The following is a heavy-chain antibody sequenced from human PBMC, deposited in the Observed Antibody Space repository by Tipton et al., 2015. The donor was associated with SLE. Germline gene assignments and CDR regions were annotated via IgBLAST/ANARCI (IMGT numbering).Heavy chain of an antibody. J-gene: IGHJ3*02. CDR2: IYHSGST. Sequence: TLSLTCAVYGGSFSGYYWSWIRQPPGKGLEWIGSIYHSGSTYYNSSLESRVTISVDTSKNHFSLKLSSVTAADTAVYYCARDRPRLRFKSGAFDIWGQGTMVTVSS. V-gene: IGHV4-34*01. D-gene: IGHD4-17*01. CDR1: GGSFSGYY. CDR3: ARDRPRLRFKSGAFDI.